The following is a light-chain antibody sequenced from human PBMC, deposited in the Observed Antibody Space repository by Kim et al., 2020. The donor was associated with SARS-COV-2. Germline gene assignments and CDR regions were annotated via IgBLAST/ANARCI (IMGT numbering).Light chain of an antibody. Sequence: SSELTQDPAVSVALGQTVRITCQGDSSRNYYATWYQQKPRQAPVLVMYGRNNRPSGIPDRFSGSTSGNTASLTISGAQAEDEADFYCQSRDSGTKVIFGGGTKVTVL. CDR1: SSRNYY. V-gene: IGLV3-19*01. CDR3: QSRDSGTKVI. CDR2: GRN. J-gene: IGLJ2*01.